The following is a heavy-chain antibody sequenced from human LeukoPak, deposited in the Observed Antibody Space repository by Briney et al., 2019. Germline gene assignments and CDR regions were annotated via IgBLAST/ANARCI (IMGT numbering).Heavy chain of an antibody. V-gene: IGHV5-51*01. CDR1: GYSFTIYW. Sequence: GESLKISCKGSGYSFTIYWIGWVRQMPGKGLEWMGIIYPGDSDTRYSPSFQGQVTISADKSISTAYLQWSSLKASDTAMYYCARVEMATIAWFDPWGQGTLVTVSS. CDR3: ARVEMATIAWFDP. J-gene: IGHJ5*02. D-gene: IGHD5-24*01. CDR2: IYPGDSDT.